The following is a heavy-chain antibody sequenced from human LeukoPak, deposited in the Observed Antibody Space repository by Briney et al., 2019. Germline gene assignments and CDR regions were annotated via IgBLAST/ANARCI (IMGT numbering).Heavy chain of an antibody. V-gene: IGHV4-59*01. Sequence: SETLSLTCTVSGGSISSYYWSWIRQPPGKGLEWIGYIYYSGSTNSNPSLKSRVTISVDTSKTQFSLKLSSVTAADTAVYYCAREGCSGGSCYYNWFDPWGQGTLVTVSS. J-gene: IGHJ5*02. CDR2: IYYSGST. CDR3: AREGCSGGSCYYNWFDP. CDR1: GGSISSYY. D-gene: IGHD2-15*01.